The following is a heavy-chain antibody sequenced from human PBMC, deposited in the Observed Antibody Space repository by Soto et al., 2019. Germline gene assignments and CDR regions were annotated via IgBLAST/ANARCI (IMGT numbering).Heavy chain of an antibody. CDR3: TTDDFNGG. V-gene: IGHV3-15*07. CDR1: GFALNNAW. D-gene: IGHD3-3*01. CDR2: LKRRSDGGTP. Sequence: EVQLAESGGDVVKPGGSLILSCAASGFALNNAWVDWVRQPPGKGLEWVGRLKRRSDGGTPDYAAFVKGRFTISSDDSKNTLFLQMTSLRTEDTAMYYCTTDDFNGGWGPGTLVTVS. J-gene: IGHJ4*02.